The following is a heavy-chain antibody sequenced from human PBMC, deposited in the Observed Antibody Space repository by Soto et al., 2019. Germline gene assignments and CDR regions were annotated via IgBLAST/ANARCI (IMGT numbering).Heavy chain of an antibody. Sequence: PSETLSLTCAVYGGSFSGYYWSWIRQPPGKGLEWSGEINHSGSTNYNPSLKSRVTISVDTSKNQFSLKLSSVTAADTAVYYCARGHRIAVAGTRYNWFDPWGQGTLVTVSS. CDR2: INHSGST. J-gene: IGHJ5*02. CDR3: ARGHRIAVAGTRYNWFDP. V-gene: IGHV4-34*01. CDR1: GGSFSGYY. D-gene: IGHD6-19*01.